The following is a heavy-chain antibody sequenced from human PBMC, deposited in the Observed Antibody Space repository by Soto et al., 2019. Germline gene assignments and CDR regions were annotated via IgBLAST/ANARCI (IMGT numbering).Heavy chain of an antibody. V-gene: IGHV5-10-1*01. CDR1: GYSFAGYW. J-gene: IGHJ6*02. D-gene: IGHD6-13*01. CDR3: ARGRPGGYSSSWYRNYYYYGMDV. CDR2: IDPSDSQT. Sequence: GESLKISCKGSGYSFAGYWITWVRQKPGKGLEWMGRIDPSDSQTYYSPSFRGHVTISVTKSITTVFLQWSSLRASDTAMYYCARGRPGGYSSSWYRNYYYYGMDVWGHGTTFTVSS.